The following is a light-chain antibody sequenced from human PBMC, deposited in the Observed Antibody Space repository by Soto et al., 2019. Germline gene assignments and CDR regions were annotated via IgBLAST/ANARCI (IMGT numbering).Light chain of an antibody. V-gene: IGKV3-20*01. CDR2: GAS. J-gene: IGKJ2*01. Sequence: ETVLTQSPGTLSLSPGERATLSCRASQSVTSRYLAWYQQKPGQATRLLIYGASNRATGIPDRFSGSGSGTEFTLTFSRLEPEDFAVYYCQQYITSPPMYTFGQGTKLEIK. CDR3: QQYITSPPMYT. CDR1: QSVTSRY.